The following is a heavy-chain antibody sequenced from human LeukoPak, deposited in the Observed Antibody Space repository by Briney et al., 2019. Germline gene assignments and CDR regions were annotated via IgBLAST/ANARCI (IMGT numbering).Heavy chain of an antibody. V-gene: IGHV1-2*02. CDR3: ARGPKNYGGNAVSGY. CDR2: INPNSGDT. CDR1: GYTFIVYH. J-gene: IGHJ4*02. Sequence: GASVKVSCKASGYTFIVYHMHWVRQAPGQGLEWMGWINPNSGDTNFAQKFQGRVTMTRDTSISTVYMELSRLTSDDTAVYYCARGPKNYGGNAVSGYWGQGTLVTVSS. D-gene: IGHD4-23*01.